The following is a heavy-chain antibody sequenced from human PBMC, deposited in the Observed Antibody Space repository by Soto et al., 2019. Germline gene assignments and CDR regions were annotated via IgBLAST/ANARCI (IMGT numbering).Heavy chain of an antibody. Sequence: SVKVSCKASGGAFSSYAISWVGQAPGQGLEWMGGIIPIFGTANYAQKFQGRVTITADESTSTAYMELSSLRSEDTAVYYCASGGCSGGSCYSPVYYYYGMDVWGQ. V-gene: IGHV1-69*13. D-gene: IGHD2-15*01. CDR1: GGAFSSYA. CDR3: ASGGCSGGSCYSPVYYYYGMDV. CDR2: IIPIFGTA. J-gene: IGHJ6*02.